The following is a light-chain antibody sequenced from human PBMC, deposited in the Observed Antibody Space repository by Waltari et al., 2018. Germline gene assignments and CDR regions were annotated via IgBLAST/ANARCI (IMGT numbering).Light chain of an antibody. J-gene: IGLJ1*01. CDR1: SSDVGGYNH. V-gene: IGLV2-14*03. CDR2: DVS. Sequence: QSALTQPPSVSGSPGQSITISCTGTSSDVGGYNHVSWYQQHPGKAPKLIIYDVSSRPSGVSNRFFGSKSGNTASLTISGLQAEDEAVYFCSSYSTSITPYVFGTGTKVTVL. CDR3: SSYSTSITPYV.